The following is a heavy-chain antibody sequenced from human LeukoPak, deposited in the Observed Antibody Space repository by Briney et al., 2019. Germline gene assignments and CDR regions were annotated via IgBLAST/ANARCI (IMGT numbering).Heavy chain of an antibody. CDR1: GYTLTELS. D-gene: IGHD3-10*01. CDR2: FDPEDGKT. Sequence: ASVKVSCKVSGYTLTELSMHWVRQAPGRGLEWMGGFDPEDGKTIYAQKFQGRVTMTEDTSTDTAYMELSSLRSEDTAVYYCASYYYGSGSYYNRTNWFDPWGQGTLVTVSS. V-gene: IGHV1-24*01. CDR3: ASYYYGSGSYYNRTNWFDP. J-gene: IGHJ5*02.